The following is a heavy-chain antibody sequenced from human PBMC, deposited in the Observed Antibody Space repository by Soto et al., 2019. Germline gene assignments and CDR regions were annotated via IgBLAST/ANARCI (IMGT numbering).Heavy chain of an antibody. Sequence: GGSLRLSCAASGFTFSSYSMNWVRQAPGKGLEWVSYISSSSSTIYYADSVKGRFTIPRDNAKNSLYLQMNSLRDEDTAVYYCARDGGNSQDYYYYGMDVWGQGTTVTVSS. V-gene: IGHV3-48*02. D-gene: IGHD2-21*02. CDR3: ARDGGNSQDYYYYGMDV. CDR2: ISSSSSTI. CDR1: GFTFSSYS. J-gene: IGHJ6*02.